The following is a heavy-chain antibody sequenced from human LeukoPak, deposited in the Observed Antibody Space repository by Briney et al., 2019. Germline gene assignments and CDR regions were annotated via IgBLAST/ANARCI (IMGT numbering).Heavy chain of an antibody. V-gene: IGHV3-23*01. J-gene: IGHJ4*02. CDR2: ITDSGGDT. Sequence: EGSLRLSCAASGFTFRSYAMSWVRQAPGKGLEWISAITDSGGDTFHADSVKGRFTISRDNSKNTLFLQMNSLRAEDTAVYYCAKGSSGSRPYYFDFWGQGTLVTVSS. CDR3: AKGSSGSRPYYFDF. D-gene: IGHD1-26*01. CDR1: GFTFRSYA.